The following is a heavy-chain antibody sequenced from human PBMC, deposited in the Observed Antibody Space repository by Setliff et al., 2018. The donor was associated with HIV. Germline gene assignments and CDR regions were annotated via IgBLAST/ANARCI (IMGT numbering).Heavy chain of an antibody. CDR1: GGSISGYH. Sequence: PSETLSLTCTVSGGSISGYHWNWLRQTPGKGLEWIGYIYTSRGTNYNHSLRTRVTISMDTSKKQFSLKLRSVTAADTAVYYCAREAEQDYDVVTEALVEGAYIQFWGQGSQVTVSS. V-gene: IGHV4-4*09. D-gene: IGHD3-9*01. CDR2: IYTSRGT. CDR3: AREAEQDYDVVTEALVEGAYIQF. J-gene: IGHJ1*01.